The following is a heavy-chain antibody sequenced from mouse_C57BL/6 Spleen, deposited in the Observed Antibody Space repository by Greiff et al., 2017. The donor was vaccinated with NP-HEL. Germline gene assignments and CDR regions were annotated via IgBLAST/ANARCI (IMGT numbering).Heavy chain of an antibody. CDR3: AREGLGAWFAY. V-gene: IGHV5-17*01. J-gene: IGHJ3*01. Sequence: EVQLVESGGGLVKPGGSLKLSCAASGFTFSDYGMHWVRQAPEKGLEWVAYISSGSSTIYYADTVKGRFTISRDNAKNTLFLQMTSLRSEDTAMYDCAREGLGAWFAYWGQGTLVTVSA. D-gene: IGHD4-1*01. CDR2: ISSGSSTI. CDR1: GFTFSDYG.